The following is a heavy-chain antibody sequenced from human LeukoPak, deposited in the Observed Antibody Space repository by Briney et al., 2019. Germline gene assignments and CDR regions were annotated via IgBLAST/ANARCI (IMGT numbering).Heavy chain of an antibody. V-gene: IGHV4-31*03. J-gene: IGHJ6*02. D-gene: IGHD3-22*01. Sequence: SQTLSLTCTVSGGSISSGGYYWSWIRQHPGKGLEWIGYIYYSGSTNYNPSLKSRVTTSVETSKNQFSLKLSSVTAADTAVYYCASSGYEYGMDVWGQGTTVTVSS. CDR1: GGSISSGGYY. CDR3: ASSGYEYGMDV. CDR2: IYYSGST.